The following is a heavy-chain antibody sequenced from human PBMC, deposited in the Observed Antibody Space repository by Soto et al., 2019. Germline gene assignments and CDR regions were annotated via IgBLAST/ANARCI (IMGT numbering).Heavy chain of an antibody. J-gene: IGHJ6*03. CDR3: ARDPPWDCSSTSCYMDV. CDR1: GFTFSDYY. V-gene: IGHV3-11*01. Sequence: GGSLRLSCAASGFTFSDYYMSWIRQAPGKGLEWVSYISSSGSTIYYADSVKGRFTISRDNAKNSLYLQMNSLRAEDTAVYYCARDPPWDCSSTSCYMDVWGKGTTVTVSS. CDR2: ISSSGSTI. D-gene: IGHD2-2*01.